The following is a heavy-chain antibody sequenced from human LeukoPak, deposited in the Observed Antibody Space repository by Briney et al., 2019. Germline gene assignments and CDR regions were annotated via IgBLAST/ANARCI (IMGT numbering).Heavy chain of an antibody. D-gene: IGHD6-13*01. V-gene: IGHV1-2*02. CDR1: GYTFTSYG. J-gene: IGHJ4*02. CDR3: ARDHSSSWYPEWGFDY. Sequence: ASVKVSCKASGYTFTSYGISWVRQAPGQGLEWMGWINPNSGGTNYAQKFQGRVTMTRDTSISTAYMELSRLRSDDTAVYYCARDHSSSWYPEWGFDYWGQGTLVTVSS. CDR2: INPNSGGT.